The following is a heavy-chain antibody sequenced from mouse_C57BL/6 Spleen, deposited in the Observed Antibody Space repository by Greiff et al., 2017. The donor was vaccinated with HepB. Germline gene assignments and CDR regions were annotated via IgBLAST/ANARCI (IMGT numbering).Heavy chain of an antibody. CDR3: ARPYYYGSSYEWFAY. J-gene: IGHJ3*01. Sequence: QVQLQQPGAELVRPGTSVKLSCKASGYTFTSYWMHWVKQRPGQGLEWIGVIDPSDSYTNYNQKFKGKATLTVDTSSSTAYMQLSSLTSEDSAVYYCARPYYYGSSYEWFAYWGQGTLVTVSA. CDR2: IDPSDSYT. V-gene: IGHV1-59*01. D-gene: IGHD1-1*01. CDR1: GYTFTSYW.